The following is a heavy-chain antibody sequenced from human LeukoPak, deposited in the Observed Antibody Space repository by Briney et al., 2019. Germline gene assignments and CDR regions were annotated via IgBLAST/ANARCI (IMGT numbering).Heavy chain of an antibody. CDR2: ITANGGNT. CDR1: GFTFSSYD. CDR3: ASTVVPAAIEADY. J-gene: IGHJ4*02. V-gene: IGHV3-23*01. Sequence: GGSLRLSCAASGFTFSSYDMTWVRQAPGQGLEWVSGITANGGNTNYADSVKGRFTISRDNSKNILFLQLDSLRVDDTAVYYCASTVVPAAIEADYWGQGTLVTISS. D-gene: IGHD2-2*02.